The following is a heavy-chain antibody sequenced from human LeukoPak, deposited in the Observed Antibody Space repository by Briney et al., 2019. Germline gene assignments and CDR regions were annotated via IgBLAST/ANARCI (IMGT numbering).Heavy chain of an antibody. D-gene: IGHD2-2*01. J-gene: IGHJ5*02. V-gene: IGHV3-23*01. CDR2: ISGSGGST. Sequence: GGSLRLSCAASGFTFSSYAMSWVRQAPGKGLEWVSAISGSGGSTYYADSVKGRFTISRDNSKNTLYLQMNSLRAEDTAVYYCAKQKGYCSGTSCYRHWFDPWGQGTLVTVSS. CDR3: AKQKGYCSGTSCYRHWFDP. CDR1: GFTFSSYA.